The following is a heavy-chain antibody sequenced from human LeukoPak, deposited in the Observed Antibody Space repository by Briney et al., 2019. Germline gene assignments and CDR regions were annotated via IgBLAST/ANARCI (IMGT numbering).Heavy chain of an antibody. CDR3: AKHQAMATVEPFDY. CDR1: GFVFSIYA. D-gene: IGHD5-24*01. V-gene: IGHV3-23*01. J-gene: IGHJ4*02. Sequence: GSLRLSCASSGFVFSIYAMNWVRQAPGKGLEWVSGISGSGDSTYYADSVKGRFTISRDNYKNTMYLQMNSLRAEDTATYYCAKHQAMATVEPFDYWGQGTMVTVSS. CDR2: ISGSGDST.